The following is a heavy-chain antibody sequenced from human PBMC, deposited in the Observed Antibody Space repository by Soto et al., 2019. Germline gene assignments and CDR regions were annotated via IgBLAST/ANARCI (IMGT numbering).Heavy chain of an antibody. V-gene: IGHV3-72*01. CDR3: AHIAAAAYGSH. CDR2: ARNKANSYTT. J-gene: IGHJ4*02. CDR1: GFTFSDHY. D-gene: IGHD6-13*01. Sequence: EVQLVESGGGLVQPGGSLRLSCAASGFTFSDHYMDWVRQAPGKGLEWVGRARNKANSYTTEYAASVKGRFTISRDDSKNSLYLQMNSLKTEDTAVYYCAHIAAAAYGSHWGQGTLVTVSS.